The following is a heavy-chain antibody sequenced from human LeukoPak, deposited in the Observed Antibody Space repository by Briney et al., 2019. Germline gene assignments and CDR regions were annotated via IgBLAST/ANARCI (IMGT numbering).Heavy chain of an antibody. D-gene: IGHD1-26*01. Sequence: GGSLRLSCAVSGFTFSSYSMNWVRQAPGKGLEWVSSISSSSSYIYYADSVKGRFTISRDNAKNSLYLQMNSLRAEDTAVYYCARDLSRKAATTLDYWGQGTLVTVSS. J-gene: IGHJ4*02. CDR3: ARDLSRKAATTLDY. CDR1: GFTFSSYS. CDR2: ISSSSSYI. V-gene: IGHV3-21*01.